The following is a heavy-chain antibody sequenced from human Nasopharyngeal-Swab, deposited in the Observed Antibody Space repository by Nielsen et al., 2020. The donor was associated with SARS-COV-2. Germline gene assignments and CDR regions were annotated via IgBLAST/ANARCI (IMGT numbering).Heavy chain of an antibody. CDR2: IWYDGSNK. J-gene: IGHJ5*02. Sequence: GESLKISCAASGFTFSSYGMHWVRQAPGKGLEWVAVIWYDGSNKYYADSVKGRFTISRDNSKNTLYLQMNSLRAEDTAVYYCARVTHDYGDYGWFDPWGQGTLATVSS. D-gene: IGHD4-17*01. V-gene: IGHV3-33*01. CDR1: GFTFSSYG. CDR3: ARVTHDYGDYGWFDP.